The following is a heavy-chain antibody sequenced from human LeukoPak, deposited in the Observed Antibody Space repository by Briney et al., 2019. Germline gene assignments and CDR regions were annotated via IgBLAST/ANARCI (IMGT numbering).Heavy chain of an antibody. J-gene: IGHJ4*02. D-gene: IGHD3-22*01. CDR1: GFTVSSNY. CDR3: ARATHYYDGSGYYPYFFDY. CDR2: ICGSGST. V-gene: IGHV3-53*04. Sequence: GGSLRLSCAASGFTVSSNYMSWVRQAPGKGLEWVSVICGSGSTYYADSVKGRFTISRHDSKNTLYLQMNSLRAEDTAVYYCARATHYYDGSGYYPYFFDYWGQGTLVTVST.